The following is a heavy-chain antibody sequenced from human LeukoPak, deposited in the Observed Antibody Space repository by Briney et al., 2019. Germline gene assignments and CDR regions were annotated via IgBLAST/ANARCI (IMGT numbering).Heavy chain of an antibody. V-gene: IGHV3-43D*03. J-gene: IGHJ6*03. CDR3: ARKSAAGEENYYLYYMDV. Sequence: PGGSLRLSCALSGFTFDVYAMHWVRHAPGGGLEWLSLISWDGGSTYYAASVKGRFPSSRDNSKNSLYLQMNSLRAEDNALYYCARKSAAGEENYYLYYMDVWGKGATVGVCS. D-gene: IGHD6-13*01. CDR1: GFTFDVYA. CDR2: ISWDGGST.